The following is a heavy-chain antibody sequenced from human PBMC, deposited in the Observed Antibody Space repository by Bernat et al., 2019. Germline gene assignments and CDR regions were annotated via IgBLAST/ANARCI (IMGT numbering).Heavy chain of an antibody. CDR2: IWYDGSNK. CDR3: AREGYDYIWGSYRYTSPNFDY. D-gene: IGHD3-16*02. Sequence: VQLVESGGGLVQPGRSLRLSCAASGFTFSSYGMHWVRQAPGKGLEWVAVIWYDGSNKYYADSVKGRFTISRDNSKNTLYLQMNSLRAEDTAVYYCAREGYDYIWGSYRYTSPNFDYWGQGTLVTVSS. V-gene: IGHV3-33*08. CDR1: GFTFSSYG. J-gene: IGHJ4*02.